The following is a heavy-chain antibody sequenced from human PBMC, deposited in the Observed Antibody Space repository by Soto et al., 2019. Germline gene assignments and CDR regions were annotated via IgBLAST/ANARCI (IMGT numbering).Heavy chain of an antibody. CDR2: INHSGST. Sequence: PSETLSLTCAVYGGSFSGYYWSWIRQPPGKGLEWIGEINHSGSTNYNPSLKSRVTISVDTSKNQFSLKLSSVTAADTAVYYCGSQGRAYCEGVDYWGQGPLVTVSS. J-gene: IGHJ4*02. CDR3: GSQGRAYCEGVDY. D-gene: IGHD2-21*01. CDR1: GGSFSGYY. V-gene: IGHV4-34*01.